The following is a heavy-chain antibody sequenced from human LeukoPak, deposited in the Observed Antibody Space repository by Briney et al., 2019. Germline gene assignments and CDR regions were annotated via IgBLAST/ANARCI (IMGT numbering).Heavy chain of an antibody. CDR3: ARDPDPGITGTTRVYYFDY. CDR1: GFTFSSYA. V-gene: IGHV3-23*01. J-gene: IGHJ4*02. D-gene: IGHD1-7*01. Sequence: PGGSLILSCAASGFTFSSYAMSWVRQAPGKGLEWVSAISGSGGSTYYADSVKGRFTISRDNSKNTLYLQMNSLRAEDTAVYYCARDPDPGITGTTRVYYFDYWGQGTLVTVSS. CDR2: ISGSGGST.